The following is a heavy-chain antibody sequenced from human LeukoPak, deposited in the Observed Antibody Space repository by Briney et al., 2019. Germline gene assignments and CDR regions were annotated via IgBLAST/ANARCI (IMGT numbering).Heavy chain of an antibody. CDR3: ARDSGGYFDY. V-gene: IGHV3-66*01. Sequence: VGSLRLSCAASGFTVSSNYMSWGRQAPGKGLEWVSVIYSGGSTYYADSVKGRFTTSRDNSKNKLYLQMNSPRAEDKAVYYCARDSGGYFDYWGQGTLVTVSS. D-gene: IGHD3-10*01. CDR2: IYSGGST. CDR1: GFTVSSNY. J-gene: IGHJ4*02.